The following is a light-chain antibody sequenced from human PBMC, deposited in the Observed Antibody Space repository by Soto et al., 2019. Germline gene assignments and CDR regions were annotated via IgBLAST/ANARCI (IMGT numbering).Light chain of an antibody. CDR3: CSYTGSGTFV. V-gene: IGLV2-23*02. J-gene: IGLJ2*01. CDR1: SSNYV. CDR2: EDN. Sequence: QCALAQPASVSGSPGQSITISCSGTSSNYVSWYRQYSGKAPKLILYEDNKLPSGIPRRFSGSKSGNTASLTISGLQAMDDADYYCCSYTGSGTFVFGGGTKVTVL.